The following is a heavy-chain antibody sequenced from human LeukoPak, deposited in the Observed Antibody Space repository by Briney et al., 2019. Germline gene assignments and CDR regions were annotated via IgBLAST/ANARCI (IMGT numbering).Heavy chain of an antibody. CDR3: TTYGSGSYPFDY. Sequence: GASLRLSCAASGFTFSSYAMSWVRQAPGKGLEWVGRIKSKTDGGTTDYAAPVKGRFTISRDDSKNTLYLQMNSLKTEDTAVYYCTTYGSGSYPFDYWGQGTLVTVSS. D-gene: IGHD3-10*01. CDR2: IKSKTDGGTT. J-gene: IGHJ4*02. V-gene: IGHV3-15*01. CDR1: GFTFSSYA.